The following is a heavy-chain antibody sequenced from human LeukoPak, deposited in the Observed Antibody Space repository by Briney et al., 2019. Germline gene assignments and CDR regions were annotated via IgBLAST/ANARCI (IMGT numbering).Heavy chain of an antibody. CDR2: IKQEGSKK. V-gene: IGHV3-7*01. Sequence: GGSLRLSCAASGFTFSSYWMSWVRQAPGKGLEWVANIKQEGSKKYYVDSVKRRSTTSRDNAKNSLYLQMHRLRAEDTAVYYCARDEAAIDYCGQGTLVTVSS. D-gene: IGHD2-15*01. CDR1: GFTFSSYW. CDR3: ARDEAAIDY. J-gene: IGHJ4*02.